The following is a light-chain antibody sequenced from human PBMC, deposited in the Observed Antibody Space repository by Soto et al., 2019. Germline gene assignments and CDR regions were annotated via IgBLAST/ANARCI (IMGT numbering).Light chain of an antibody. CDR2: AAS. Sequence: PGTLSLSPGERATLSCRARQSVNSNYLAWYQQKPGQVPRLLIYAASTRATGLPDRFSGSGSGTDFPLTINRLEPEDFAVYYCQQYDGSRITFGQGTRLELK. CDR3: QQYDGSRIT. CDR1: QSVNSNY. V-gene: IGKV3-20*01. J-gene: IGKJ5*01.